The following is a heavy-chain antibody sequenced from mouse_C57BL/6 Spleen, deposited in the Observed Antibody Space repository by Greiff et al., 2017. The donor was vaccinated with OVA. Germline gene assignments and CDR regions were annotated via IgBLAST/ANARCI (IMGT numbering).Heavy chain of an antibody. CDR3: AREGYGSREGYFDV. CDR2: INPNNGGT. J-gene: IGHJ1*03. CDR1: GYTFTDYN. Sequence: EVQLQQSGPELVKPGASVKIPCKASGYTFTDYNMDWVKQSHGKSLEWIGDINPNNGGTIYNQKFKGKATLTVDKSSSTAYMELRSLTSEDTAVYYCAREGYGSREGYFDVWGTGTTVTVSS. D-gene: IGHD1-1*01. V-gene: IGHV1-18*01.